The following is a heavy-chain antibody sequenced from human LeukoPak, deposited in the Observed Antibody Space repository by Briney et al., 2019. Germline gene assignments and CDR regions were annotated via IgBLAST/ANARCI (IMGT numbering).Heavy chain of an antibody. CDR1: GGTFSSYA. Sequence: SVKVSCKASGGTFSSYAISWVRQAPGQGLEWMGGIVPIFGTANYAQKFQGRVTITTDESTSTAYMELSSLRSEDTAVYYCAIDSTDIVVVPALDYWGQGTLVTVSS. D-gene: IGHD2-2*01. J-gene: IGHJ4*02. V-gene: IGHV1-69*05. CDR3: AIDSTDIVVVPALDY. CDR2: IVPIFGTA.